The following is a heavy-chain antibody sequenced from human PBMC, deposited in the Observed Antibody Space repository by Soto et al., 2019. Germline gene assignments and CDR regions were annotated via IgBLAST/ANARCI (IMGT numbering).Heavy chain of an antibody. CDR3: AISRWYYQNYYGMDV. J-gene: IGHJ6*02. Sequence: EVQLVESGGGLIQPGGSLRLSCAASGFTVSSNYMSWVRQAPGKGLEWVSVIYSGGSTYYADSVKGRFTISRDNSKNTMSLQMNSLSGEDTALDYCAISRWYYQNYYGMDVWGQGTTVTVSS. D-gene: IGHD6-13*01. CDR1: GFTVSSNY. V-gene: IGHV3-53*01. CDR2: IYSGGST.